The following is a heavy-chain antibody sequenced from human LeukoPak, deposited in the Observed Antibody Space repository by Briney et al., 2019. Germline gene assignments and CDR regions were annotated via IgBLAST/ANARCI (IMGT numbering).Heavy chain of an antibody. CDR3: VRHFPLMDYTGWNQACFDR. Sequence: PAETLSLTCTVSGCSIRSATYYWGWIRQPPGKGLEWIGSIYYSGTTYYNPSLQSRATISVETSENPFSLELHSVTAADRAVYYCVRHFPLMDYTGWNQACFDRWGQGTVVTVSS. CDR2: IYYSGTT. CDR1: GCSIRSATYY. J-gene: IGHJ5*02. D-gene: IGHD1-1*01. V-gene: IGHV4-39*01.